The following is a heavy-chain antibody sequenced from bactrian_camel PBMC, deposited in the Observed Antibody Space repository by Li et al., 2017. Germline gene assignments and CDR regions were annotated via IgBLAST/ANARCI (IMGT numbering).Heavy chain of an antibody. J-gene: IGHJ6*01. V-gene: IGHV3S53*01. D-gene: IGHD2*01. CDR3: AAASSGGSCVAATPRFGY. CDR1: YNHRGNC. CDR2: IGSDGRG. Sequence: HVQLVESGGGSVQAGGSLRLSCRYNHRGNCMGWFRQAPGKEREGVAAIGSDGRGSYADSVKVRFTISKDNAKRTLYLQMNSLKPEDTAMYYCAAASSGGSCVAATPRFGYWGQGTQVTVS.